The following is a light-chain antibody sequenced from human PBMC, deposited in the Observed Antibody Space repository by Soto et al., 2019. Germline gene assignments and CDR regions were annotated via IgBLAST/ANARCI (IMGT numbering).Light chain of an antibody. V-gene: IGLV2-14*01. CDR3: SSYRTTATFV. Sequence: QAVVTQPASVSGTPGQSITISCTGTSRDVGDFNFVSWYQHHPGRAPKLIISEVNNRPSGVSNRFSGSKSGNTASLTISGLQAEDEAYYYCSSYRTTATFVFGTGTKVTVL. J-gene: IGLJ1*01. CDR2: EVN. CDR1: SRDVGDFNF.